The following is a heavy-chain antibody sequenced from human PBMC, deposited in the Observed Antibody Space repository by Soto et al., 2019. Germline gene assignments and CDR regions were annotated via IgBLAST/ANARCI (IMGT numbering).Heavy chain of an antibody. CDR2: IYYSGST. CDR1: GGSISNHY. V-gene: IGHV4-59*11. D-gene: IGHD3-3*01. J-gene: IGHJ5*02. Sequence: SETLSLTCTVFGGSISNHYWSLIRQPPGKGLEWIGYIYYSGSTNYNPSLKSRVTISVDTSKNQFSLKLSSVTAADTAVYYCARGGLYYDFWSGSGWFDPWGQGTLVTVSS. CDR3: ARGGLYYDFWSGSGWFDP.